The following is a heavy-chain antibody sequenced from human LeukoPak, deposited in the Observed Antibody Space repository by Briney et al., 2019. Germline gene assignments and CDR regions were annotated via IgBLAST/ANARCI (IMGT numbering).Heavy chain of an antibody. CDR3: ARSYDYVWGSYRSRVAFDI. CDR2: INHSGST. J-gene: IGHJ3*02. V-gene: IGHV4-34*01. Sequence: PSETLSLTCAVYGGSFSGYYWSWIRQPPGKGLEWIGEINHSGSTNYNPSLKSRVSISVDTSKNQFSLKLSSVTAADTAVYYCARSYDYVWGSYRSRVAFDIWGQGTMVTVSS. CDR1: GGSFSGYY. D-gene: IGHD3-16*02.